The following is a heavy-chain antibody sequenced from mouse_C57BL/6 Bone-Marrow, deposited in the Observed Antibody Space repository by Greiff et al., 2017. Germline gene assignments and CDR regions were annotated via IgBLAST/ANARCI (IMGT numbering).Heavy chain of an antibody. CDR3: ARGRLLRYFDV. CDR2: IYPGSGST. D-gene: IGHD2-3*01. J-gene: IGHJ1*03. CDR1: GYTFTSYW. Sequence: QVQLKQPGAELVKPGASVKMSCKASGYTFTSYWITWVKQRPGQGLEWIGDIYPGSGSTNYNEKFKSKATLTADTSSSTAYMQLSSLTSEDSAVYYCARGRLLRYFDVWGTGTTVTVSS. V-gene: IGHV1-55*01.